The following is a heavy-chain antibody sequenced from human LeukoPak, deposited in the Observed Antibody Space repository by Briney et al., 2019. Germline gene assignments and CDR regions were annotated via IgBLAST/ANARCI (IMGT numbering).Heavy chain of an antibody. J-gene: IGHJ4*02. CDR3: ATRGDTAMDPDY. D-gene: IGHD5-18*01. CDR1: GFTFSSYE. CDR2: ISSSDSTI. V-gene: IGHV3-48*03. Sequence: PGGSLRLSCAASGFTFSSYEMHWVRQAPGKGLEWVSYISSSDSTIYYADSVKGRFTISRDNAKNSLYLQMNSLRAEDTAVYYCATRGDTAMDPDYWGQGTLVTVSS.